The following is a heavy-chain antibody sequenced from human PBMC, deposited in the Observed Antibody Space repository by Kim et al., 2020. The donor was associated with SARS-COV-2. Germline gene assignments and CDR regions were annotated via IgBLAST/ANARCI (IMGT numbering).Heavy chain of an antibody. J-gene: IGHJ4*02. Sequence: SETLYLTCTVSGGSISSSFNYWGWIRQPPGKGLEWIGSVYHSGSTYDSPSLKSRVTVSVDTSKNEFYLKVTSVTAADTAVYFCARLPHDSSGYVDSWGPGILVTVSS. D-gene: IGHD3-22*01. CDR1: GGSISSSFNY. CDR2: VYHSGST. CDR3: ARLPHDSSGYVDS. V-gene: IGHV4-39*01.